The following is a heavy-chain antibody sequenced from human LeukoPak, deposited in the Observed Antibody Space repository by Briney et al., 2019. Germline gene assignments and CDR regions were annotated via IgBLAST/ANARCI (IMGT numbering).Heavy chain of an antibody. CDR1: GGSISSSSYY. CDR2: IYYSGST. Sequence: TSETLSLTCTVSGGSISSSSYYWGWLRQPPGKGLEWIGSIYYSGSTYYNPSLKSRVTISVDTSKNQFSLKLSSVTAADTAVYYCVVDVMVRGVSNFDYWGQGTLVTVSS. CDR3: VVDVMVRGVSNFDY. J-gene: IGHJ4*02. V-gene: IGHV4-39*01. D-gene: IGHD3-10*01.